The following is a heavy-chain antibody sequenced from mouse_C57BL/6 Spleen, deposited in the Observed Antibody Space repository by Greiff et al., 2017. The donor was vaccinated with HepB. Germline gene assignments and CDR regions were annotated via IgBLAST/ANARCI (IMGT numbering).Heavy chain of an antibody. Sequence: QVQLQQPGAELVRPGSSVKLSCKASGYTFTSYWMHWVKQRPIQGLEWIGNIDPSDSETHYTQKFKDKATLTVDKSSRTAYMQLRSLTSEYSAVYYCATDSSGYPYYAMDYWGQGTSVTVSS. CDR1: GYTFTSYW. D-gene: IGHD3-2*02. CDR3: ATDSSGYPYYAMDY. CDR2: IDPSDSET. J-gene: IGHJ4*01. V-gene: IGHV1-52*01.